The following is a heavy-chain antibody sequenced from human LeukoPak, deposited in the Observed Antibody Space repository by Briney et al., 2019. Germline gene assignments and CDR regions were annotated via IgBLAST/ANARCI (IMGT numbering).Heavy chain of an antibody. CDR3: ARVGVDYSGNIIKYFFDY. CDR1: GGSISSYY. J-gene: IGHJ4*02. CDR2: IYYSGST. D-gene: IGHD4-23*01. V-gene: IGHV4-59*01. Sequence: SETLSLTCTVSGGSISSYYWSWIRQPPGKELEWIGYIYYSGSTNYNPSLKSRVTISVDTSKNQFSLKLSPVTAADTAVYYCARVGVDYSGNIIKYFFDYWGQGTLVTVSS.